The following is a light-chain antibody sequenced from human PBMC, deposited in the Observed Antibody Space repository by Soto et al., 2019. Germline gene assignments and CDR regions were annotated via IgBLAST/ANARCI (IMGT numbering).Light chain of an antibody. CDR1: QSISNTY. CDR3: QQYHNSPQT. CDR2: GAS. V-gene: IGKV3-20*01. Sequence: EIVLTQSPGTLSLSPGETATLSCRASQSISNTYLAWYQQKPGQAPRLLISGASSRATGIPDRFSGSGSGRDFTLTISRLEPEDFAVYYCQQYHNSPQTFGQGTKVEIK. J-gene: IGKJ1*01.